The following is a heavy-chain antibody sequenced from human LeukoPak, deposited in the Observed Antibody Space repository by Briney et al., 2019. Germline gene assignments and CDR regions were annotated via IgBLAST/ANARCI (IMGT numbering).Heavy chain of an antibody. CDR2: ISYDGSNK. J-gene: IGHJ6*02. CDR3: ARDYWSYYYYYGMDV. CDR1: GFTFSSYA. Sequence: GRSLRLSCAASGFTFSSYAMRWVRQAPGKGPEWVAVISYDGSNKYYADSVKGRFTISRDNSKNTLYLQMNSLRAEDTAVYYCARDYWSYYYYYGMDVWGQGTTVTVSS. D-gene: IGHD2-8*02. V-gene: IGHV3-30*04.